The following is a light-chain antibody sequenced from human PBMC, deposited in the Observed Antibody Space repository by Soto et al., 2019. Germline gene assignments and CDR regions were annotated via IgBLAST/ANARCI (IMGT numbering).Light chain of an antibody. CDR2: DVS. CDR3: SSYTSGSTPLYV. J-gene: IGLJ1*01. Sequence: QSALTQPASVSGSPGQSITISCTGTSSDVGGYNYVSWYQRHPGKAPKLMIYDVSNRPSGVSNRFSGSKSGNTASLTISGLQAEDEADYYCSSYTSGSTPLYVFGTGTKVTVL. CDR1: SSDVGGYNY. V-gene: IGLV2-14*01.